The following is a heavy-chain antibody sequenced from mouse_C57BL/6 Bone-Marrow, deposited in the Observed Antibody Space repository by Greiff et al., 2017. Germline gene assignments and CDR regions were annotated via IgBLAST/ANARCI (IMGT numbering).Heavy chain of an antibody. V-gene: IGHV14-4*01. CDR2: IDPENGDT. Sequence: VQLKQSGAELVRPGASVKLSCTASGFNFKDDYMHWVKQRPEQGLEWIGWIDPENGDTEYASKFQGKATITADTSSNTAYLQLSSLTAEDTAVYYCTTTVVAFDYWGQGTTLTVSS. CDR3: TTTVVAFDY. J-gene: IGHJ2*01. D-gene: IGHD1-1*01. CDR1: GFNFKDDY.